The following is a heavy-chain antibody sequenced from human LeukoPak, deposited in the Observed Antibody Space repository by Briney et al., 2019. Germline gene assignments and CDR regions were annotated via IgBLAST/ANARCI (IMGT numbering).Heavy chain of an antibody. V-gene: IGHV1-69*13. CDR3: ARASSYYYDSSGSWYFDL. D-gene: IGHD3-22*01. CDR2: IIPTFGTA. Sequence: SVKVSCKASGGTFSSYAISWVRQAPGQGLEWMGGIIPTFGTANYAQKFQGRVTITADESTSTAYMELSSLRSEDTAVYYCARASSYYYDSSGSWYFDLWGRGTLVTVSS. J-gene: IGHJ2*01. CDR1: GGTFSSYA.